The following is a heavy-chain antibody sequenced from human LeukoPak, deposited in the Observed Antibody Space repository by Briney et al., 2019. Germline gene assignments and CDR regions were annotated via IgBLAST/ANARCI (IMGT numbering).Heavy chain of an antibody. CDR1: GYTFTTYY. D-gene: IGHD6-19*01. Sequence: ASVKVSCKASGYTFTTYYMHWVRHAPGQGLEWMGIINPTGGSTGYAQNFQGRVTMTRDTSTSTVYMDLSSLRSEDTAVYYCARQYSSGWSYDYWGQGTLVTVSS. CDR2: INPTGGST. J-gene: IGHJ4*02. CDR3: ARQYSSGWSYDY. V-gene: IGHV1-46*01.